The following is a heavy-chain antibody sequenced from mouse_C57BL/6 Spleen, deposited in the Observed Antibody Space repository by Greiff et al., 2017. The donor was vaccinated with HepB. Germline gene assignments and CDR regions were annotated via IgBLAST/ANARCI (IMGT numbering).Heavy chain of an antibody. D-gene: IGHD2-2*01. CDR1: GFNIKDYY. V-gene: IGHV14-1*01. CDR2: IDPEDGDT. Sequence: EVQLQQSGAELVRPGASVKLSCTASGFNIKDYYMHWVKQRPEQGLEWIGRIDPEDGDTEYAPKFQGKATMTADTPATTPYLQLSSLTSEDTAAYYCTSSVYTGYDEVFDYWGQGTTLTVSS. CDR3: TSSVYTGYDEVFDY. J-gene: IGHJ2*01.